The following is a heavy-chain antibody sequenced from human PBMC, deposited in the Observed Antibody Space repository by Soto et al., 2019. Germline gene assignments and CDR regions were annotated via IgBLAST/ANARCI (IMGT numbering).Heavy chain of an antibody. CDR1: GYSFTSYW. Sequence: GESLKISCKGSGYSFTSYWISWVRQMPGKGLEWMGRIDPSDSYTNYSPSFQGHVTTSADKSISTAYLQWSSLKASDTAMYYCASYIAARGYYGMDVWGQGTTVTVSS. J-gene: IGHJ6*02. CDR3: ASYIAARGYYGMDV. D-gene: IGHD6-6*01. CDR2: IDPSDSYT. V-gene: IGHV5-10-1*01.